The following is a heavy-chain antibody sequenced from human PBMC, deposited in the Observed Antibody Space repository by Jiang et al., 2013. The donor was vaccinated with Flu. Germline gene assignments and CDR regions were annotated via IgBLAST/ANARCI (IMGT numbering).Heavy chain of an antibody. V-gene: IGHV3-23*01. Sequence: GGRLLQPGGSRRHSPCVASGFAFSSYAMNWVRQTPGKGLEWVSTVRAGAGNTYYAESVKGRFTVSRDNSKSTVYLQMNSLRAEDTAVYYCAKDRPDYGGNSFDYWGQGTLVTVSS. D-gene: IGHD4-23*01. CDR1: GFAFSSYA. J-gene: IGHJ4*02. CDR2: VRAGAGNT. CDR3: AKDRPDYGGNSFDY.